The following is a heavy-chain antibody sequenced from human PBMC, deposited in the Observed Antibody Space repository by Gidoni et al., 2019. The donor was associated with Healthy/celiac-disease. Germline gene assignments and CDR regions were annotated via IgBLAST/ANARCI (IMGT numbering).Heavy chain of an antibody. D-gene: IGHD4-17*01. J-gene: IGHJ6*02. Sequence: EVQLLESGGGLVQPGGSLRLSCAASGFTFSSYAMSWVRQAPGNGLEWVSAMSGSGGSTYYADSVKGRFTISRDNSKNTLYLQMNSLRAEDTAVHYCAKEGATVVINGMDVWGQGTTVTVSS. CDR2: MSGSGGST. CDR3: AKEGATVVINGMDV. V-gene: IGHV3-23*01. CDR1: GFTFSSYA.